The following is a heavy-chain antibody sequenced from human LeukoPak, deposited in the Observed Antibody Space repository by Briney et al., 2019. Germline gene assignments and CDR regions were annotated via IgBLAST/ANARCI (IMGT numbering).Heavy chain of an antibody. D-gene: IGHD3-22*01. CDR3: AKSHYYDSSGYLYYFDY. CDR2: ISWNSGSI. V-gene: IGHV3-9*01. CDR1: GFTFDDYA. Sequence: GGSLRLSCAASGFTFDDYAMHWVRQAPGKGLEWVSGISWNSGSIGYADSVKGRFTISRDNAKNSLYLQMNSLRAEDTALYYCAKSHYYDSSGYLYYFDYWGQGTLVTVSS. J-gene: IGHJ4*02.